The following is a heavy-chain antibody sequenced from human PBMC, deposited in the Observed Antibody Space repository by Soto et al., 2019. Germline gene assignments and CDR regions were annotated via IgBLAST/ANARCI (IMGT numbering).Heavy chain of an antibody. CDR1: GFTFSGSA. J-gene: IGHJ6*02. V-gene: IGHV3-73*01. D-gene: IGHD3-3*01. CDR3: ARAFPYDFWSGYYNYYGMDV. Sequence: GGSLRLSCAASGFTFSGSAMHWVRQASGKGLEWVGRIRSKANSYATAYAASVKGRFTISRDDSKNTAYLQMNSLKTEDTAVYYCARAFPYDFWSGYYNYYGMDVWGQGTTVTVSS. CDR2: IRSKANSYAT.